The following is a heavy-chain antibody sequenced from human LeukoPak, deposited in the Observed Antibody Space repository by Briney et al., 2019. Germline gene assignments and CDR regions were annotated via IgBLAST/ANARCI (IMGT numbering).Heavy chain of an antibody. CDR2: ISSSSSYI. CDR1: GFTFSSYS. J-gene: IGHJ6*02. Sequence: GGSLRLSCAASGFTFSSYSMNWVRQAPGKGLEWVSSISSSSSYIYYADSVKGRFTISRDNAKNSLYLQMNCLRAEDTAVYYCARDLVAATYYYYGMDVWGQGTTVTVSS. D-gene: IGHD2-15*01. V-gene: IGHV3-21*01. CDR3: ARDLVAATYYYYGMDV.